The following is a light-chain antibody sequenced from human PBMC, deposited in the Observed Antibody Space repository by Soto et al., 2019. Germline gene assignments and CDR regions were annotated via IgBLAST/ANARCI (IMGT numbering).Light chain of an antibody. CDR2: AAS. Sequence: DIQMTQSPSSLSASVGDKVTITCRASQSISSYLNWYQQKPGKAPKLLIYAASSLQSGVPSRFSGSGSGTDFTLTISSLQPEDVATYCCQQSYSTPRITYGQGRRREIK. CDR3: QQSYSTPRIT. V-gene: IGKV1-39*01. J-gene: IGKJ5*01. CDR1: QSISSY.